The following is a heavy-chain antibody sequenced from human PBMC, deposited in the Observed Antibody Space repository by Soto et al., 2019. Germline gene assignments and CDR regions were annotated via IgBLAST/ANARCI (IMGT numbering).Heavy chain of an antibody. V-gene: IGHV1-69*13. CDR3: AVATVVVPAAHIGPYGMDV. CDR2: IIPIFGTA. J-gene: IGHJ6*02. CDR1: GGTFSIYA. D-gene: IGHD2-2*01. Sequence: SVKVSCKASGGTFSIYAISWVRQAPGQGLEWMGGIIPIFGTANYAQKFQGRVTITADESTSTAYMELSSLRSEDTAVYYCAVATVVVPAAHIGPYGMDVWGQGTTVTVSS.